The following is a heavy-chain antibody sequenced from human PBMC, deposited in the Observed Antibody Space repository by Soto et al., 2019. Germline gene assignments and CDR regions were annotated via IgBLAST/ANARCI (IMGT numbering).Heavy chain of an antibody. CDR2: ISYDGSNK. CDR3: ATDGAAGAVMGV. CDR1: GFTFSSYA. V-gene: IGHV3-30-3*01. J-gene: IGHJ6*02. Sequence: QVQLVESGGGVVQPGRSLRLSCAASGFTFSSYAMHWVRQAPGKGLEWVAVISYDGSNKYYADSVKGRFTISRDNSKNTLYLQMNSLRAEDTAVYYCATDGAAGAVMGVWGQGTTVTVSS. D-gene: IGHD6-13*01.